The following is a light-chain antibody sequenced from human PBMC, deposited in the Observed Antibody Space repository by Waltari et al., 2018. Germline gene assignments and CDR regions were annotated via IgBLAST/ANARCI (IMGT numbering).Light chain of an antibody. Sequence: NFVLTQPHSVSESPGKTVTISCTRSSGSIASNFVQWYQQRPGSAPTPVIYEDSNRPSGVPDRFSCPFYSASNSAYLTISELKTEDEADYFCQSYDSSTNWVFGGGTKLTVL. V-gene: IGLV6-57*04. CDR3: QSYDSSTNWV. CDR1: SGSIASNF. CDR2: EDS. J-gene: IGLJ3*02.